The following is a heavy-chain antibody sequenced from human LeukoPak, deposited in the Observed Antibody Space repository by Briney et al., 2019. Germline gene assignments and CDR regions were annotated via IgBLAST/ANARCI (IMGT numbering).Heavy chain of an antibody. CDR1: GIIFSNYG. D-gene: IGHD3-22*01. J-gene: IGHJ4*02. CDR2: ISDSGGST. CDR3: AKRGVVIRVILVGFHKEAYYFDS. V-gene: IGHV3-23*01. Sequence: GGSLRLSCAVSGIIFSNYGMSWARQAPGKGLEWVAGISDSGGSTNYADSVKGRFTISRDNPKNTLYLQMNSLRAEDTAVYFCAKRGVVIRVILVGFHKEAYYFDSWGQGALVTVSS.